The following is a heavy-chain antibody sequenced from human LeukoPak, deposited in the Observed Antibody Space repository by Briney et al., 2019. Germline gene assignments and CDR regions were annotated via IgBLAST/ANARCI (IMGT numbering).Heavy chain of an antibody. D-gene: IGHD1-26*01. CDR2: INHNSRGT. Sequence: GASVKVSCKASGYTFTGYYMDWVRQAPGQGLEWMGWINHNSRGTNYAQNFQGRVTMTRETSISTDYMELSRLRSDDTAVYYCARDPEGVEWELLFYFDYWGQGTLVTASS. CDR3: ARDPEGVEWELLFYFDY. J-gene: IGHJ4*02. V-gene: IGHV1-2*02. CDR1: GYTFTGYY.